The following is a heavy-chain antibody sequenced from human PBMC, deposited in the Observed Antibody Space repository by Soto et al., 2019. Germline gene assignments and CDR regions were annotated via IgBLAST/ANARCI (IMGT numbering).Heavy chain of an antibody. J-gene: IGHJ4*02. CDR2: IYYSGST. Sequence: QVQLQESGPGLVKPSETLSLTCTVSGGSVSSGSYYWSWIRQPPGKGLEWIGYIYYSGSTNYNPSLKGRVTISVDTSKNQFSLKLSSVTAADTAVYYCASYYYDSSGYGAIDYWGQGTLVTVSS. CDR3: ASYYYDSSGYGAIDY. CDR1: GGSVSSGSYY. D-gene: IGHD3-22*01. V-gene: IGHV4-61*01.